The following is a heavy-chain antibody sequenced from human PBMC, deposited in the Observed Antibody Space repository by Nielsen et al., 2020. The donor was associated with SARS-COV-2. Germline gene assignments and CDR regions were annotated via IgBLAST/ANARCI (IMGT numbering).Heavy chain of an antibody. V-gene: IGHV1-69*01. CDR2: IIPIFGTA. CDR3: ARDFGSGWEG. J-gene: IGHJ4*02. Sequence: WVRQAPGQGLEWMGGIIPIFGTANYAQKFQGRVTITADESTSTAYMELSSLRSEDTAVYYCARDFGSGWEGWGQGTLVTVSS. D-gene: IGHD6-19*01.